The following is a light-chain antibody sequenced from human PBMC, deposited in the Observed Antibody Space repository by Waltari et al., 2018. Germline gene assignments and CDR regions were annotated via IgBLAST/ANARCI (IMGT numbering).Light chain of an antibody. CDR1: SSDIGRFNY. CDR2: EVS. CDR3: CSFTSTLEV. V-gene: IGLV2-14*03. Sequence: QSALTQPASVSGSPGQSITISCTGTSSDIGRFNYVSWYQQHPGKAPKLIIYEVSNRTSGVSNRFSGSKSGSTASLTISGLQAEDEADYYCCSFTSTLEVFGGGTKLTVL. J-gene: IGLJ2*01.